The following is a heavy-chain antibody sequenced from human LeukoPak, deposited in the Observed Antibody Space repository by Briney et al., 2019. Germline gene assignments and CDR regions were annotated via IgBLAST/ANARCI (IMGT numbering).Heavy chain of an antibody. CDR2: ISTTGNNI. D-gene: IGHD1-26*01. CDR1: GFTFSDYY. Sequence: GGSLRLSCAASGFTFSDYYMSWIRQAPGQGLEWVSHISTTGNNIYYADSVKGRFTISRDNAKNSLYLQMNSLRAEDTAVYYCARVRGSYSTDYWGQGTLVTVSS. CDR3: ARVRGSYSTDY. V-gene: IGHV3-11*04. J-gene: IGHJ4*02.